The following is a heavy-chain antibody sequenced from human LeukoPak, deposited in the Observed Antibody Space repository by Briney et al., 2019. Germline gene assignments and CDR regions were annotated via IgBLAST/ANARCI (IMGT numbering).Heavy chain of an antibody. CDR3: ARESTAGYNSSWYGFRN. D-gene: IGHD6-13*01. J-gene: IGHJ1*01. V-gene: IGHV3-7*01. Sequence: GGSLRLSCAASGFTFSGYWMRWVRQAPGKGLEWVANINQDGSEKYNVDSVKGRFTISRDNAKNSLFLQMGSLRVEDTAVYYCARESTAGYNSSWYGFRNWGQGTLVSVSS. CDR2: INQDGSEK. CDR1: GFTFSGYW.